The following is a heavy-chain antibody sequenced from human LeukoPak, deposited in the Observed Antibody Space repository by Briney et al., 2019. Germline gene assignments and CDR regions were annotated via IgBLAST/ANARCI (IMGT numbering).Heavy chain of an antibody. Sequence: GASVKVSCTASGYTFTTYEINWVRQATGQGLEWMGWTNPNSGNTGYAQKFQGRVTMTRNTSITTAYMELSNLRSEDTAVYYCARSQHGGIDYWGQGTLVTVSS. CDR1: GYTFTTYE. V-gene: IGHV1-8*01. CDR2: TNPNSGNT. D-gene: IGHD4-23*01. J-gene: IGHJ4*02. CDR3: ARSQHGGIDY.